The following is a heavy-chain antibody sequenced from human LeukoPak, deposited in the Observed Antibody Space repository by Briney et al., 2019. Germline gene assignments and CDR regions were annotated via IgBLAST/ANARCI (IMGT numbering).Heavy chain of an antibody. J-gene: IGHJ4*02. CDR2: ISYDGSST. CDR1: GFTFNNYG. Sequence: PGRSLRLSCAASGFTFNNYGMHWVRQTPGKGLEWVAVISYDGSSTNYADSVKGRFTISRGNAKNTLYLQMNSLRPEDTAVYYCATTFQLPNHYFDYWGQGTLVAVSS. V-gene: IGHV3-30*03. D-gene: IGHD2-2*01. CDR3: ATTFQLPNHYFDY.